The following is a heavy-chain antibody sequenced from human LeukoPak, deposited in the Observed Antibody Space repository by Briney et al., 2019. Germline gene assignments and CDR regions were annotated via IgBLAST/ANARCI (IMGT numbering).Heavy chain of an antibody. D-gene: IGHD5-18*01. J-gene: IGHJ4*02. CDR2: IYYSGST. CDR3: AREGKGGYSYGYDY. Sequence: PSETLSLTCTVSGGSISSSSYYWGWLRQPPGKGLEWIGSIYYSGSTYYNPSLKSRVTISVDTSKNQFSLKLSSVTAADTAVYYCAREGKGGYSYGYDYWGQGTLVTVSS. CDR1: GGSISSSSYY. V-gene: IGHV4-39*07.